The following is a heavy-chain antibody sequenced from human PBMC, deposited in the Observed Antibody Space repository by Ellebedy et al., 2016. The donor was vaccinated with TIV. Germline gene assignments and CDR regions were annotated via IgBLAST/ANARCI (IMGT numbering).Heavy chain of an antibody. J-gene: IGHJ3*01. CDR1: GFTFDDYT. D-gene: IGHD5-12*01. V-gene: IGHV3-43*01. Sequence: GESLKISCAASGFTFDDYTMHWVRQAPGKGLEWVSLTRWDGRSTVYADSVKGRFTISRDNSKNSLYLQMNSLITEDTALYYCAKDLDLGGYSRPSVFDSWGRGTMVTVSS. CDR2: TRWDGRST. CDR3: AKDLDLGGYSRPSVFDS.